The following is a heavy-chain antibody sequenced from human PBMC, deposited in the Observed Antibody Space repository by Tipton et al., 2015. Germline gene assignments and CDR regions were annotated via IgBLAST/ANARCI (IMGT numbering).Heavy chain of an antibody. CDR3: VKGAWLEY. CDR1: GFTFSTNA. CDR2: IGGSGGPT. Sequence: SLRLSCAASGFTFSTNAMSCVRQAPGKGLEWVAAIGGSGGPTYYADSVKGRFTFSRDDSKNTLYLQMTGLRAEDTAVYFCVKGAWLEYWGQGTLVTVSS. J-gene: IGHJ4*02. D-gene: IGHD2-21*01. V-gene: IGHV3-23*01.